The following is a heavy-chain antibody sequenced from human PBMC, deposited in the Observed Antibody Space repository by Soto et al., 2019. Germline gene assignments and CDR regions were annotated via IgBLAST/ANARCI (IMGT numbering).Heavy chain of an antibody. CDR2: IYPTGST. Sequence: LSLTCAVSGGSFSSSNWWRWVRQPPGKGLEWIGEIYPTGSTNYNPSLKSRVTISADKSNNQFSLKLSSVTAADTAVYYCARESTADNWFDPWGQGTLVTV. CDR1: GGSFSSSNW. V-gene: IGHV4-4*02. D-gene: IGHD4-4*01. J-gene: IGHJ5*02. CDR3: ARESTADNWFDP.